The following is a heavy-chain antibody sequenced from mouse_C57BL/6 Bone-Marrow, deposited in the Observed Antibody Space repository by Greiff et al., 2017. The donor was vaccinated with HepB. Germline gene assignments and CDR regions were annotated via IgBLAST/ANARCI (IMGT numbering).Heavy chain of an antibody. CDR2: ISDGGSYT. J-gene: IGHJ2*01. V-gene: IGHV5-4*03. CDR1: GFTFSSYA. CDR3: ARYLFEFDY. Sequence: EVMLVESGGGLVKPGGSLKLSCAASGFTFSSYAMSWVRQTPEKRLEWVATISDGGSYTYYPDNVKGRFTISRDNAKNNLYLQMSHLKSEDTAMYYCARYLFEFDYWGQGTTLTVSS.